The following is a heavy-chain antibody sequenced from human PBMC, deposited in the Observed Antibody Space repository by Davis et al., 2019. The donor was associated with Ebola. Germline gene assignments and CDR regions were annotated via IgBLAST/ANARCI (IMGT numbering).Heavy chain of an antibody. D-gene: IGHD4-17*01. CDR2: IYYSGST. J-gene: IGHJ4*02. CDR3: ARVHGDYFPNFDY. CDR1: GGSISSYY. V-gene: IGHV4-59*12. Sequence: MPSETLSLTCTVSGGSISSYYWSWIRQPPGKGLEWIGYIYYSGSTYCNPSLKSRVAISVDTSKNQFSLKLSSVTAADTAVYYCARVHGDYFPNFDYWGQGTLVTVSS.